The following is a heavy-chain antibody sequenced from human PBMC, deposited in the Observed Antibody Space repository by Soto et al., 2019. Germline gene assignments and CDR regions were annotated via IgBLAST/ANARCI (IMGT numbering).Heavy chain of an antibody. CDR2: INHSGST. V-gene: IGHV4-34*01. CDR1: GGSFSGYY. D-gene: IGHD4-17*01. Sequence: SETLSLTCAVYGGSFSGYYWSWIRQPPGKGLEWSGEINHSGSTNYNPSLKSRVTISVDTSKNQFSLKLSSVTAADTAVYYCARLARVTTNYWGQGTLVTVSS. CDR3: ARLARVTTNY. J-gene: IGHJ4*02.